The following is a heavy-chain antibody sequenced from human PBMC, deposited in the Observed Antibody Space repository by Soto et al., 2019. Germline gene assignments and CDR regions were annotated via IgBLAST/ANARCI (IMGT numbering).Heavy chain of an antibody. CDR1: GGSISSYY. V-gene: IGHV4-4*07. Sequence: PSETLSLTCTVSGGSISSYYWSWIRQPGGKGLEWIGRIYTSGSTNYNPSLKSRVTMSVDTSKNQFSLKLSSVTAADTAVYYCARDNDSSGYYFDYWGQGTLVTVSS. CDR3: ARDNDSSGYYFDY. J-gene: IGHJ4*02. CDR2: IYTSGST. D-gene: IGHD3-22*01.